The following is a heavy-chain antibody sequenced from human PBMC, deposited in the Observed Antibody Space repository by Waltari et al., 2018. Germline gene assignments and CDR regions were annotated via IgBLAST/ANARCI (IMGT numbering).Heavy chain of an antibody. D-gene: IGHD1-26*01. V-gene: IGHV3-23*01. J-gene: IGHJ4*02. CDR1: GFTFSSYA. CDR3: AKEGIVGATVDY. Sequence: EVQLLESGGGLVQPGRSLRLSCAASGFTFSSYAIRLVRQAPGKGLEGVSAISGSGGSTYYADAVKGRFTISRDNSKNTLYLQMNSLRAEDTAVYYCAKEGIVGATVDYWGQGTLVTVSS. CDR2: ISGSGGST.